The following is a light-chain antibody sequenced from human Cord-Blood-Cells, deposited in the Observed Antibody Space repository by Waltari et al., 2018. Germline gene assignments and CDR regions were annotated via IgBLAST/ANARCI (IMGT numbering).Light chain of an antibody. CDR3: GTWDSSLSDVV. CDR1: SSNIGHNY. J-gene: IGLJ2*01. Sequence: QSVLTQPPSVSAAPGQKVTISCSGSSSNIGHNYVSWYQQLPGTAPKLLIYDNNKRPSGIPDRFSGSKSGTSATLGITGLQTGDEADYYCGTWDSSLSDVVFGGGTKLTVL. V-gene: IGLV1-51*01. CDR2: DNN.